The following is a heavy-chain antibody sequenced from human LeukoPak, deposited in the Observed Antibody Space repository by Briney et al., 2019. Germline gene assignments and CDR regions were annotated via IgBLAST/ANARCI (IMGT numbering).Heavy chain of an antibody. CDR2: IYTSGST. D-gene: IGHD3-22*01. V-gene: IGHV4-4*07. Sequence: SETLSLTCTVSGGSISSYYWSWIRQPAGKGLEWIGRIYTSGSTNYNPSLKSRVTMSVDTSKNQFSLKLSSVTAADTAVYYRARLYDSSGYYDYWGQGTLVTVSS. J-gene: IGHJ4*02. CDR1: GGSISSYY. CDR3: ARLYDSSGYYDY.